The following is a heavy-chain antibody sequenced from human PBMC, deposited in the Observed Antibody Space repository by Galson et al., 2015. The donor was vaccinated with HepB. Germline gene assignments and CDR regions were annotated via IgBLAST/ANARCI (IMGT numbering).Heavy chain of an antibody. D-gene: IGHD4-17*01. CDR2: ISSSSSYI. V-gene: IGHV3-21*01. CDR3: AKRATVTYYAMDV. CDR1: GFTFSSYS. Sequence: SLRLSCAASGFTFSSYSMNWVRQAPRKGLEWVSSISSSSSYIYYADSVKGRFTISRDNSKNTLYLQMNSLIPEDTAVYYCAKRATVTYYAMDVWGQGTTVTVSS. J-gene: IGHJ6*02.